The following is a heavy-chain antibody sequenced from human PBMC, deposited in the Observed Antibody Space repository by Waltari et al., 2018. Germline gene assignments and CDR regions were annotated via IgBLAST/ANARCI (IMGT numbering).Heavy chain of an antibody. CDR1: GYTFTGYY. D-gene: IGHD6-13*01. CDR2: FKPESSGT. J-gene: IGHJ3*02. Sequence: QVQLVQSGAEVKKPGASVKVSCKASGYTFTGYYMHWVRQAPGQGLEWMGGFKPESSGTNNAQKCQGRITMTTDTSTSTSYIEVSRLRNDDTAVYYCARSLYISTLDACDIWGQVTMVTVSS. CDR3: ARSLYISTLDACDI. V-gene: IGHV1-2*02.